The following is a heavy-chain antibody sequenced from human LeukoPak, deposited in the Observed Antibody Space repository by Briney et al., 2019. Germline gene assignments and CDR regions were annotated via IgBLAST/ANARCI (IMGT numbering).Heavy chain of an antibody. J-gene: IGHJ4*02. CDR1: GFTFSSYW. D-gene: IGHD4-23*01. V-gene: IGHV3-74*01. Sequence: PGGSLRLSCAASGFTFSSYWMHWVRQAPGKGLVWVSRISPDGSTTGHADSVKGRFTTSRDNSKNTLYLQVNSLRAEDTAVYYCARRGDGGRSFDYWGQGTLVTVSS. CDR2: ISPDGSTT. CDR3: ARRGDGGRSFDY.